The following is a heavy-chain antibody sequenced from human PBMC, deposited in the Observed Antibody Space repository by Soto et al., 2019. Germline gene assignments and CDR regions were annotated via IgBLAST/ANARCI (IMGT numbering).Heavy chain of an antibody. CDR3: ARDRTSYYYDSSGLGY. CDR2: ISYDGSNK. D-gene: IGHD3-22*01. CDR1: GFTFSSYA. Sequence: GWSLRLSCAASGFTFSSYAMHWVRQAPGKGLEWVAVISYDGSNKYYADSVKGRFTISRENSKNTLYLQMNSLRAEDTAVYYCARDRTSYYYDSSGLGYWGQGNMVTV. J-gene: IGHJ4*02. V-gene: IGHV3-30-3*01.